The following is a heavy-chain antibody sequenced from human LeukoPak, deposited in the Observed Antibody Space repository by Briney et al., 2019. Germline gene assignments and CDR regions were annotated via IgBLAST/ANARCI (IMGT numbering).Heavy chain of an antibody. D-gene: IGHD3-10*01. V-gene: IGHV4-59*01. CDR1: GGSFSRYF. J-gene: IGHJ3*02. CDR3: ARRLSWADAFDI. CDR2: IDHSGST. Sequence: SETLSLTCTVSGGSFSRYFWTWIRQTPGKGLEWIGYIDHSGSTNYSPSLQSRVTISIDTSKNQFSLKLNSVTAADMAVYYCARRLSWADAFDIWGQGTMVTVSS.